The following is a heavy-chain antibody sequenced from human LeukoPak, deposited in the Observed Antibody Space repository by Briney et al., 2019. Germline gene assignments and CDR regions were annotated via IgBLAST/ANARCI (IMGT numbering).Heavy chain of an antibody. D-gene: IGHD6-19*01. CDR2: ISSSSSTI. V-gene: IGHV3-48*02. Sequence: VGTLCLSRAASGFRLSRYSMNGVRVGPGEGLEWVSYISSSSSTIYYADSVNGRFTISRDNAKNSLYLQMNSLRDEDTAVYYCARDRGYSSYWGQGTLVTVSS. CDR1: GFRLSRYS. CDR3: ARDRGYSSY. J-gene: IGHJ4*02.